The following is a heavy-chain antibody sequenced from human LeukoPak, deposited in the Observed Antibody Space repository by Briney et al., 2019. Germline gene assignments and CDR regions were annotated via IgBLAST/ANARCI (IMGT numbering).Heavy chain of an antibody. Sequence: GGSLRLSCAASGFTFSNYGMSWVRQAPGKGLEWVSVISGSGGSTYYADSVKGRFTISRDNSKNTLYLQMNSLRAEDTAVYYCAKDPRPLNGISYYYYYMDVWGKGTTVTVSS. CDR3: AKDPRPLNGISYYYYYMDV. CDR2: ISGSGGST. D-gene: IGHD2-8*01. J-gene: IGHJ6*03. CDR1: GFTFSNYG. V-gene: IGHV3-23*01.